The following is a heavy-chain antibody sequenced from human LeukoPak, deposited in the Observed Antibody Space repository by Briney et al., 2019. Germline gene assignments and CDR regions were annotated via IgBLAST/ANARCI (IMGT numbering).Heavy chain of an antibody. CDR3: ARDVYCSGGNCYYYFDY. J-gene: IGHJ4*02. Sequence: ASVKVSCKASGYTFTSYDIAWVRQAPGQGLEWMACISAYNGDTNYAQKLQGRVTMTTDTSTTTAYMELTSLNSDDTAVYYCARDVYCSGGNCYYYFDYWGQGTLVTVSS. D-gene: IGHD2-15*01. V-gene: IGHV1-18*01. CDR1: GYTFTSYD. CDR2: ISAYNGDT.